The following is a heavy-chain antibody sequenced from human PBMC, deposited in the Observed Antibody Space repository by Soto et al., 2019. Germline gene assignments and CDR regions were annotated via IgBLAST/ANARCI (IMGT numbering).Heavy chain of an antibody. CDR3: ARPYGGNSMFDY. D-gene: IGHD4-17*01. J-gene: IGHJ4*02. V-gene: IGHV4-39*01. Sequence: SETLSLTCTVSGGSISSSSYYWGWIRQPPGKGLEWIGSIYYSGSTYYNPSLKSRVTISVDTSKNQFSLKLSSVTAADTAVYYCARPYGGNSMFDYWGQGTLVTVSS. CDR1: GGSISSSSYY. CDR2: IYYSGST.